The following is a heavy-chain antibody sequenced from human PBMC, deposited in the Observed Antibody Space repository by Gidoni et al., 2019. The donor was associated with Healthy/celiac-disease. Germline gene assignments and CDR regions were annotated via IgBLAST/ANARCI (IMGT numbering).Heavy chain of an antibody. D-gene: IGHD5-18*01. CDR1: GGSISSGDYY. CDR3: ARANSYGNDDAFDI. V-gene: IGHV4-30-4*01. CDR2: IYYSGST. J-gene: IGHJ3*02. Sequence: QVQLQESGPGLVKPSQTLSLPCPVSGGSISSGDYYWSWIRQPPGKGLEWIGYIYYSGSTYYNPSLKSRVTISVDTSKNQFSLKLSSVTAADTAVYYCARANSYGNDDAFDIWGQGTMVTVSS.